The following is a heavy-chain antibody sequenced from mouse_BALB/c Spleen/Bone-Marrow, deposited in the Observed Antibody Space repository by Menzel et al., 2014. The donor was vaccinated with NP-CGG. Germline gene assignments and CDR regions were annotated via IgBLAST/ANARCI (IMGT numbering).Heavy chain of an antibody. CDR2: IYPYNGVS. Sequence: EVQGVEPGPELVKPGASVKISCKASGYSFTGYYMHWVKRSHGNSLDWIGYIYPYNGVSSYNQKFKGKATLTVDKSSSTAYMELRSLTSDDSAVYYCESRGEYFDVWGAGTTVTVSS. V-gene: IGHV1-31*01. CDR3: ESRGEYFDV. J-gene: IGHJ1*01. CDR1: GYSFTGYY.